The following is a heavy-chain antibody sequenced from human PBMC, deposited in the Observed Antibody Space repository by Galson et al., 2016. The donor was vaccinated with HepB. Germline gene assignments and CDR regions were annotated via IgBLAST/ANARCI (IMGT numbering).Heavy chain of an antibody. CDR3: AKEVVRFWYGYGMDV. D-gene: IGHD3-3*01. CDR1: GFTFSTYA. Sequence: SLRLSCAGSGFTFSTYAVNWVRQAPGKGLEWVPGISGSGGRTYYADSVKGRFTISRDNSKNTLYLKLKSRGAEDTAVYYCAKEVVRFWYGYGMDVWGQGTTVTVSS. J-gene: IGHJ6*02. CDR2: ISGSGGRT. V-gene: IGHV3-23*01.